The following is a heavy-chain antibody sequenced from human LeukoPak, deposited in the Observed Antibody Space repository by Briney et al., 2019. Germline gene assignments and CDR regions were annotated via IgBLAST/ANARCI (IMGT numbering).Heavy chain of an antibody. D-gene: IGHD1-1*01. J-gene: IGHJ4*02. CDR1: GGTFSSYA. Sequence: ASVKVSCKASGGTFSSYAISWVRQAPGQGLEWMGGFDPEDGETIYAQKFQGRVTMTEDTSTDTAYMELSSLRSEDTAVYYCATGPIQRDYWGQGTLVTVSS. CDR3: ATGPIQRDY. CDR2: FDPEDGET. V-gene: IGHV1-24*01.